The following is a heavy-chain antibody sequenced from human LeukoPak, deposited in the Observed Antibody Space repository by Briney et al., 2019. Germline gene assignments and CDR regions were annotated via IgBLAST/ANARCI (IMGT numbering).Heavy chain of an antibody. V-gene: IGHV1-2*02. J-gene: IGHJ5*02. CDR1: VYNFTGYY. Sequence: ASVKVSCKASVYNFTGYYMHWVRQAPGQGLDWMGWINPNSGGTNYAQKFQGRVTMIRDTSISTAYMELSRLRSDDTAVYYCARGHSSGYFNWFDPWGQGTLVTVSS. CDR3: ARGHSSGYFNWFDP. D-gene: IGHD3-22*01. CDR2: INPNSGGT.